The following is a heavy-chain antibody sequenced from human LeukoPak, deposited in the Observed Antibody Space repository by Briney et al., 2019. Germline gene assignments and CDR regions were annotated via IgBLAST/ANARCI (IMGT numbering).Heavy chain of an antibody. D-gene: IGHD3-22*01. CDR2: INWHGTA. Sequence: GGSLRLSCAASGFTFDDYTMHWVRQAPGKTLEWVSLINWHGTAYYADSVKGRFTISRDNSENSLYLQMDTLRSEDTAFYYCVNHLIYESSGSVFDYWGQGTLVTVSS. V-gene: IGHV3-43*01. J-gene: IGHJ4*02. CDR1: GFTFDDYT. CDR3: VNHLIYESSGSVFDY.